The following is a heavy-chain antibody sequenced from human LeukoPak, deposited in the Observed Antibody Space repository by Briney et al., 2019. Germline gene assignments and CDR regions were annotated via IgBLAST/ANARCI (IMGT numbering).Heavy chain of an antibody. J-gene: IGHJ6*02. D-gene: IGHD3-22*01. CDR3: ARVFGSSGYYPYYYYYGMDA. CDR2: IKQDGSEK. CDR1: GFTFSSYW. Sequence: GGSLRLSCAASGFTFSSYWMSWVRQAPGKGLEWVANIKQDGSEKYYVDSVKGRFTISRDNAKNSLYLQMNSLRAEDTAVYYCARVFGSSGYYPYYYYYGMDAWGQGTTVTVSS. V-gene: IGHV3-7*01.